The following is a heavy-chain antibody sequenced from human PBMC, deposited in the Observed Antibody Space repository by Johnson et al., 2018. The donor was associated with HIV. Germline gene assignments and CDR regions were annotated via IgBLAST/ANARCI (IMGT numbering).Heavy chain of an antibody. D-gene: IGHD2/OR15-2a*01. Sequence: VQLVESGGGLVQPGGSLRLSCAASGFTVSSNYMSWVRQAPGKGLEWVSVLFSGGTTYYADSVRGRFTISRDNSKNTLYLQMNSLRAGDTAVYYCARGSARRDGERVIAGGAFDIWGQGTMVTVSS. J-gene: IGHJ3*02. CDR1: GFTVSSNY. CDR2: LFSGGTT. V-gene: IGHV3-66*01. CDR3: ARGSARRDGERVIAGGAFDI.